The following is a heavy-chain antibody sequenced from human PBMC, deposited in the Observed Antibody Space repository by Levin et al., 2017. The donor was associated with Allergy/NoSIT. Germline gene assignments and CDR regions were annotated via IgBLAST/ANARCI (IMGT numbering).Heavy chain of an antibody. V-gene: IGHV1-18*01. CDR3: ARGVGHTTGDYFDY. J-gene: IGHJ4*02. Sequence: RASVKVSCKASGYTFAKYGITWVRQAPGQGLEWMGCVSADNGNTYYAQNLQDRVTMTTDTSTSTAYMELRSLRSDDTALYYCARGVGHTTGDYFDYWGQGSLVTVSS. CDR2: VSADNGNT. CDR1: GYTFAKYG. D-gene: IGHD1-26*01.